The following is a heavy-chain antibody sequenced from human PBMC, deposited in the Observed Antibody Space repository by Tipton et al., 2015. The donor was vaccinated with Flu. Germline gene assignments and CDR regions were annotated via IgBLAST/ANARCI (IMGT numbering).Heavy chain of an antibody. J-gene: IGHJ3*02. CDR2: IHYSGSP. Sequence: TLSLTCTVSRDSMRGDYFWGWIRQAPGKGLEWIGNIHYSGSPHYNPSLKSRVTISIDTSKNQFSLRLSSVTAADTAVYFCARVGSLTGSTPRNAFEIWGQGTMVTVSS. D-gene: IGHD3-10*01. V-gene: IGHV4-38-2*02. CDR3: ARVGSLTGSTPRNAFEI. CDR1: RDSMRGDYF.